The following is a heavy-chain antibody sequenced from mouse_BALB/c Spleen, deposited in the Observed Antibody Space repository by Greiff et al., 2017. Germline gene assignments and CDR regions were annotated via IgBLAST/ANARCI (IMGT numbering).Heavy chain of an antibody. D-gene: IGHD2-4*01. CDR2: ISSGSSTI. V-gene: IGHV5-17*02. CDR3: ARGYDYDEGYFDY. Sequence: EVQLVESGGGLVQPGGSRKLSCAASGFTFSSFGMHWVRQAPEKGLEWVAYISSGSSTIYYADTVKGRFTISRDNPKNTLFLQMTSLRSEDTAMYYCARGYDYDEGYFDYWGQGTTLTVSS. CDR1: GFTFSSFG. J-gene: IGHJ2*01.